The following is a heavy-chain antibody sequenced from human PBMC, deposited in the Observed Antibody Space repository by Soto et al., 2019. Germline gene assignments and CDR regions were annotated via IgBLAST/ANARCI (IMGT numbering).Heavy chain of an antibody. J-gene: IGHJ5*02. V-gene: IGHV4-34*01. D-gene: IGHD5-18*01. CDR3: ARGYLDTAMVMGVRFDP. Sequence: SETLSLTCAVYGGSFSGYYWSWIRQPPGKGLEWIGEINHSGSTNYNPSLKSRVTISVDTSKNQFSLKLSSVTAADTAVYYCARGYLDTAMVMGVRFDPWGQGTLVTVSS. CDR1: GGSFSGYY. CDR2: INHSGST.